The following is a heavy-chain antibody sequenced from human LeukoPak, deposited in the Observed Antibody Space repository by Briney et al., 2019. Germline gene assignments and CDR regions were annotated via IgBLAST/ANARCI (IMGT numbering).Heavy chain of an antibody. CDR2: IYSGGST. J-gene: IGHJ3*02. V-gene: IGHV3-53*01. D-gene: IGHD3-22*01. CDR1: GFTVSSNY. CDR3: ARDLTYYYDSSDSGGGSAFDI. Sequence: GGSLRLSCAASGFTVSSNYMSWVRQAPGKGLEWVSVIYSGGSTYYADSVKGRFTISRDNSKNTLYLQMNSLRAEDTAVYYCARDLTYYYDSSDSGGGSAFDIWGQGTMVTVSS.